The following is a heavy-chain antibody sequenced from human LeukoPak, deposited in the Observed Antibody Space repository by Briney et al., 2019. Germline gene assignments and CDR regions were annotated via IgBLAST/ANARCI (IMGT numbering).Heavy chain of an antibody. CDR2: MNPNTGNA. Sequence: ASMKVSCKASGYTFTNFDINWVRQATGQGLEWMGWMNPNTGNAGYAQKFQDRVTITWDASISTAYMDLSSLRSEDTAVYYCATQMRGNWFDPWGQGTLVTVSS. D-gene: IGHD3-10*01. CDR3: ATQMRGNWFDP. CDR1: GYTFTNFD. J-gene: IGHJ5*02. V-gene: IGHV1-8*03.